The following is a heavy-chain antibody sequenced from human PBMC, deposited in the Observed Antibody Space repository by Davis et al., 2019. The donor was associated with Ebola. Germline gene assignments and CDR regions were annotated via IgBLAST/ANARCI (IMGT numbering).Heavy chain of an antibody. D-gene: IGHD3-10*01. V-gene: IGHV3-23*01. CDR2: LGLSADT. CDR3: ARDRYYTIDV. J-gene: IGHJ6*02. CDR1: GFVFSSYV. Sequence: GESLKISCAASGFVFSSYVMSWVRRAPGKGLEWVSTLGLSADTYYADSVMGRFTISRDNAKNTLYLQMNSLRAEDTAVYYCARDRYYTIDVWGQGTTVTVSS.